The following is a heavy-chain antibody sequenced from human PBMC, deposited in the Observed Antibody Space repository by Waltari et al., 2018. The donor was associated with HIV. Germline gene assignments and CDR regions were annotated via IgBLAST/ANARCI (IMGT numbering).Heavy chain of an antibody. D-gene: IGHD5-12*01. Sequence: EVQLLESGGGLVQPGGSLRLSCAASGLTFSKNAMNWVRQAPGKGVEWVSGISGSGTDRYDAGSVKGRFTISRDNSKNNLFLQMNSLRAEDTAVYYCTGGFTHVSDYWGQGTLVTVSS. CDR3: TGGFTHVSDY. CDR1: GLTFSKNA. CDR2: ISGSGTDR. V-gene: IGHV3-23*01. J-gene: IGHJ4*02.